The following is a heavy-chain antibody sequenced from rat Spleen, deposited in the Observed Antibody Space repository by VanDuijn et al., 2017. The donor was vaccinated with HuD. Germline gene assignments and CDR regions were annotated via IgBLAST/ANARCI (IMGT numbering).Heavy chain of an antibody. V-gene: IGHV5-25*01. D-gene: IGHD5-1*01. J-gene: IGHJ2*01. CDR2: IDTGGSNT. Sequence: EVQLVESGGGLVQPGRSMRLSCAASGFNFSSYYMAWVRQAPTKGLEWVASIDTGGSNTYYQQSVKGRFTISRDNAKSTLYLRMDSLRSEDTATYYCTRKGELWGQGVMVTVSS. CDR1: GFNFSSYY. CDR3: TRKGEL.